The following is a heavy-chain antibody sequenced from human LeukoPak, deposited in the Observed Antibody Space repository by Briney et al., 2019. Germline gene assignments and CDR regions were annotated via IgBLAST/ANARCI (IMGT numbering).Heavy chain of an antibody. J-gene: IGHJ6*03. D-gene: IGHD3-10*01. Sequence: KPSETLSLTCTVSGYSITRGYFWGWIRQSPGKGLEWIASMFHSGSTYYNPSLKSRVTMSVDTSKNQFSLRLSSVTAADTAVYYCARDGGGPHNYYGSGPYYYMDVWGKGTTVTISS. V-gene: IGHV4-38-2*02. CDR3: ARDGGGPHNYYGSGPYYYMDV. CDR2: MFHSGST. CDR1: GYSITRGYF.